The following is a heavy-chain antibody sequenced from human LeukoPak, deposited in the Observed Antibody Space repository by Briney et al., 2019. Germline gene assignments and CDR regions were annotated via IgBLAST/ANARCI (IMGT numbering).Heavy chain of an antibody. J-gene: IGHJ6*02. V-gene: IGHV3-23*01. D-gene: IGHD6-13*01. CDR3: ARGTKRKYNSSWPSRSPPYYYYGMDV. Sequence: GGSLRLSCAASGFTFNSFVMNWVRQAPGKGLEWVSGISGSGVSTYYADSVKGRFTISRDNSKNTLYLQMNSLRAEDTAVYYCARGTKRKYNSSWPSRSPPYYYYGMDVWGQGTTVTVSS. CDR1: GFTFNSFV. CDR2: ISGSGVST.